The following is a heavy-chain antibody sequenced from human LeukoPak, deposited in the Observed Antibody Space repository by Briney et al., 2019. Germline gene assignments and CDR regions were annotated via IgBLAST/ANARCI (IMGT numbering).Heavy chain of an antibody. J-gene: IGHJ6*02. CDR3: ARFGTRGYSGYDNSYYYYGMDV. D-gene: IGHD5-12*01. CDR2: IYPGDSDT. CDR1: GYSFTSYW. V-gene: IGHV5-51*01. Sequence: GESLKISCKGSGYSFTSYWIGWVRQMPGKGLEWMGIIYPGDSDTRYSPSFQGQVTISADKSISTAYLQWSSLKASDTAMYYCARFGTRGYSGYDNSYYYYGMDVWGQGTAVTVSS.